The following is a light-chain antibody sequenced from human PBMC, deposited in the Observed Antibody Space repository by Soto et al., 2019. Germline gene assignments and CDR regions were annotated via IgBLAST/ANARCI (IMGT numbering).Light chain of an antibody. J-gene: IGKJ5*01. CDR1: QSVSNY. CDR3: QQRIIWPLFT. Sequence: EIVLTQFPVTLSLSPGERATLSCRASQSVSNYLAWYQQRPGQAPRLLIYDASKRAIGIPARFSGSGSGTDFTLTISSLEPEDIAVYYCQQRIIWPLFTFGQGTRLEIK. V-gene: IGKV3-11*01. CDR2: DAS.